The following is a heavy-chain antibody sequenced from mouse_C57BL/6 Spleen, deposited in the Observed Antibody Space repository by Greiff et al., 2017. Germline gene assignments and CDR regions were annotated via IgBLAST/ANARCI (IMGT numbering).Heavy chain of an antibody. CDR3: ARGTSYYRYFDV. J-gene: IGHJ1*03. D-gene: IGHD6-1*01. CDR1: GYTFTSYW. Sequence: QVQLQQPGAELVKPGASVKLSCKASGYTFTSYWMQWVKQRPGQGLEWIGEIDPSDSYTNSNQKFKGKATLTVDTSSSTAYMQLSSLTSEDSAVYYCARGTSYYRYFDVWGTGTTVTVSS. V-gene: IGHV1-50*01. CDR2: IDPSDSYT.